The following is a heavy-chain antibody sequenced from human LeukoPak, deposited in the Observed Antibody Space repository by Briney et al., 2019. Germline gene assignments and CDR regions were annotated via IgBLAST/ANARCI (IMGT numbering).Heavy chain of an antibody. V-gene: IGHV3-23*01. CDR1: GFTFSSYA. CDR3: ANFPYNSGWYRSFYFDY. D-gene: IGHD6-19*01. CDR2: ISGSGGST. Sequence: GGSLRLSCAASGFTFSSYAMSWVRQAPGKGLEWVSAISGSGGSTYYADSVKGRFTISRDNSKNTLYLQMNSLRAEDTAVYYCANFPYNSGWYRSFYFDYWGQGTLVTVSS. J-gene: IGHJ4*02.